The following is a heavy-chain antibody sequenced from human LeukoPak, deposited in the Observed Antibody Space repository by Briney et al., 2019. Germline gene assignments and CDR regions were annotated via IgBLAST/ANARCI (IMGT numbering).Heavy chain of an antibody. Sequence: SVKVSCKASGGTLSNYAISWVRQAPGQGLEWMGGIIPIFGTANHAQKFQGRVTITADESTSTAYMELSSLRSEDTAVYYCARVVVPFSYGSGSQYAFDIWGQGAMVTVSS. V-gene: IGHV1-69*01. CDR2: IIPIFGTA. CDR3: ARVVVPFSYGSGSQYAFDI. D-gene: IGHD3-10*01. CDR1: GGTLSNYA. J-gene: IGHJ3*02.